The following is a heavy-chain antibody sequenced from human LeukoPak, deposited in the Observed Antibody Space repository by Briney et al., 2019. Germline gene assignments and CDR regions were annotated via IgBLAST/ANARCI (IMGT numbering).Heavy chain of an antibody. V-gene: IGHV4-34*01. J-gene: IGHJ4*02. D-gene: IGHD5-18*01. Sequence: PSETLSLTCAVYGGSFSGYHWSWIRQPPGKGLEWIGEINHSGSTNYNPSLKSRVTISVDTSKNQFSLKLSSVTAADTAVYYCARGRDGYSYGIDYWGQGTLVTVSS. CDR3: ARGRDGYSYGIDY. CDR2: INHSGST. CDR1: GGSFSGYH.